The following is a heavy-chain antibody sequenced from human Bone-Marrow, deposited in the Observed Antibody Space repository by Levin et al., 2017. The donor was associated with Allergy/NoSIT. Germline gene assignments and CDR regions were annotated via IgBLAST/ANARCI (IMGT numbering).Heavy chain of an antibody. CDR1: GFTFHDYA. D-gene: IGHD2-8*01. J-gene: IGHJ4*02. CDR3: VRALTGVYGPADN. Sequence: AGGSLRLSCVASGFTFHDYAMHWVRQVPGKGLEWVSGISWNGGNINYADSMKGRFTISRDNAKNSLYLQMNSLSAEDTALYYCVRALTGVYGPADNWGQGTLVTVSS. CDR2: ISWNGGNI. V-gene: IGHV3-9*01.